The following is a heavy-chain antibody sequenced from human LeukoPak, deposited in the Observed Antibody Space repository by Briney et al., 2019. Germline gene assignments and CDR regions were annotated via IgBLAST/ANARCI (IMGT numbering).Heavy chain of an antibody. D-gene: IGHD2-15*01. V-gene: IGHV1-2*06. CDR3: ARVPPKSLVAAPPDY. CDR1: GYTFTGYY. CDR2: INPNSGGT. J-gene: IGHJ4*02. Sequence: ASVKVSCKASGYTFTGYYMHWVRQAPGRGLEWMGRINPNSGGTNYAQKFPGRVTMTRDTSISTAYMELSRLRSDDTAVYYCARVPPKSLVAAPPDYWGQGTLVTVSS.